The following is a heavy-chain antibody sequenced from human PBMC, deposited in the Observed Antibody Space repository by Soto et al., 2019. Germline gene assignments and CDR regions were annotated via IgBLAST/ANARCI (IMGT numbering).Heavy chain of an antibody. Sequence: ESGGDLIQPGGSLRLSCATSGFVVNRNYMHWVRQAPGKGLEWVSVMYSDGKTYYGESVKGRFTISRDNSKNTVFLRMKSLRAEDTAVYYCARSPYCGTECNSGYLDFWGQGSLVTVSS. CDR3: ARSPYCGTECNSGYLDF. J-gene: IGHJ4*02. V-gene: IGHV3-53*01. CDR1: GFVVNRNY. CDR2: MYSDGKT. D-gene: IGHD2-21*01.